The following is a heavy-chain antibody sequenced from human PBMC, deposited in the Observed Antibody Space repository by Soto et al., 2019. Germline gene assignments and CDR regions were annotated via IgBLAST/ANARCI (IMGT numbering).Heavy chain of an antibody. J-gene: IGHJ5*02. Sequence: SSETLSLTCTISGGSFGTNYWSWIRQAPGKGLEWIGYTYHTGSTKYNPSLKSRATISVDTSKNQFSLTLNSAAAADTAVYYCATDSAGRGHFDPWGQGILVTVSS. CDR2: TYHTGST. D-gene: IGHD3-10*01. CDR1: GGSFGTNY. CDR3: ATDSAGRGHFDP. V-gene: IGHV4-59*13.